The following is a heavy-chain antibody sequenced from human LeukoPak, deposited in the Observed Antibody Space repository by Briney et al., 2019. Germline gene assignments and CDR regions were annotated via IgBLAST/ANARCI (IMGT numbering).Heavy chain of an antibody. V-gene: IGHV4-31*03. J-gene: IGHJ3*02. D-gene: IGHD4-17*01. CDR2: IYYSGST. Sequence: SQTLSLTCTVSGGSISSGGYYWSWIRQHPGKGQEWIGYIYYSGSTYYNPSLKSRVTISVDTSKNQFSLKLSSVTAADTAVYYCARDPAVYGDYAAFDIWGQGTMVTVSS. CDR3: ARDPAVYGDYAAFDI. CDR1: GGSISSGGYY.